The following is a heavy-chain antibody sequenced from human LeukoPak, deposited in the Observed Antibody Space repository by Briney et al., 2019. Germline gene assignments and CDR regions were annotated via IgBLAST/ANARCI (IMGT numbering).Heavy chain of an antibody. CDR3: VRDQGWLQFDY. Sequence: PGGSLRLSCAASGFTFRSSWMTWVRQAPGKGLEWVANIKEDGSEKYYVDSVKGRFTISRDSARNSLYLQINSLRAEDTAVYYCVRDQGWLQFDYWGQGTLVTVSA. D-gene: IGHD5-24*01. CDR2: IKEDGSEK. V-gene: IGHV3-7*05. CDR1: GFTFRSSW. J-gene: IGHJ4*02.